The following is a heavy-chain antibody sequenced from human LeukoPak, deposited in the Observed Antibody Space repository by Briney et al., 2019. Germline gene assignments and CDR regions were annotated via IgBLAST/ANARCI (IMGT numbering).Heavy chain of an antibody. V-gene: IGHV5-51*01. Sequence: GESLKISCKGSGYSFTSYWIGWVRQMPGKGLEWMGIIYPGDSDTRYSPSFQGQVTISADKSISTAYLQWSSLKASDTAIYYCAKTIASSVNAFDIWGQGIMVTVSS. CDR2: IYPGDSDT. D-gene: IGHD6-13*01. J-gene: IGHJ3*02. CDR1: GYSFTSYW. CDR3: AKTIASSVNAFDI.